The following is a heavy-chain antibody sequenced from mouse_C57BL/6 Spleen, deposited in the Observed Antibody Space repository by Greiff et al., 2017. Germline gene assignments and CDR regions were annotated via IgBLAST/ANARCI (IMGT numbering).Heavy chain of an antibody. Sequence: EVQRVESGGGLVQSGRSLRLSCATSGFTFSDFYMEWVRQAPGKGLEWIAASRNKANDYTTEYSASVKGRFIVSRDTSQSILYLQMNALRAEDTAIYYCARDASYDGYWYFDVWGTGTTVTVSS. J-gene: IGHJ1*03. CDR1: GFTFSDFY. CDR3: ARDASYDGYWYFDV. V-gene: IGHV7-1*01. CDR2: SRNKANDYTT. D-gene: IGHD2-3*01.